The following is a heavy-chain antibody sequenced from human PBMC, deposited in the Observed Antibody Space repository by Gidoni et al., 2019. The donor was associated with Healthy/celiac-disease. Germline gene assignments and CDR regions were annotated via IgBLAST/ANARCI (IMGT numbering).Heavy chain of an antibody. J-gene: IGHJ6*02. V-gene: IGHV3-43*01. CDR2: ISWDGGST. Sequence: EVQLVESGGVVVQPGGSLRLSCAASGFTFDDYTMNWFRQAPGKGLEWVSLISWDGGSTYYADSVKGRFTISRDNSKNSLYLQMNSLRTEDTALYYCAKDMRRYYGMDVWGQGTTVTVSS. CDR3: AKDMRRYYGMDV. CDR1: GFTFDDYT.